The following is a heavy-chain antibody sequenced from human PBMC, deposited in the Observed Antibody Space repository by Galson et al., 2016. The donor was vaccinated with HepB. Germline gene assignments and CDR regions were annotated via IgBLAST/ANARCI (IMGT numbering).Heavy chain of an antibody. V-gene: IGHV3-30*09. D-gene: IGHD1-26*01. CDR1: GFTFSRYA. J-gene: IGHJ4*02. CDR3: ARGSYGFDY. CDR2: ISYDGNKI. Sequence: SLRLSCAGSGFTFSRYAVHWVRQAPGKGLEWVAVISYDGNKIYIADSVKGRFAISRDNSENTVYLQMNSLRGDDTAIYYCARGSYGFDYWGQGTLVTVSS.